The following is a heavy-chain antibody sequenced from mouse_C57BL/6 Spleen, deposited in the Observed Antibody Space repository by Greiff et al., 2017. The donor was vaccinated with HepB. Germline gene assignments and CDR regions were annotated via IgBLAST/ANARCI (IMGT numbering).Heavy chain of an antibody. V-gene: IGHV1-4*01. D-gene: IGHD2-4*01. CDR1: GYTFTSYT. J-gene: IGHJ3*01. CDR2: INPSSGYT. CDR3: ARKGYDYDEGAGFAY. Sequence: VQLVESGAELARPGASVKMSCKASGYTFTSYTMHWVKQRPGQGLEWIGYINPSSGYTKYNQKFKDKATLTADKSSSTAYMQLSSLTSEDSAVYYCARKGYDYDEGAGFAYWGQGTLVTVSA.